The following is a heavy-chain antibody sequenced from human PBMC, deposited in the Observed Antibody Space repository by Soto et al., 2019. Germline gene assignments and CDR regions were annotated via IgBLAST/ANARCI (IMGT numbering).Heavy chain of an antibody. CDR1: GYTFTSYD. CDR3: ARERTGTASRDV. D-gene: IGHD1-1*01. CDR2: MNPNSGNT. Sequence: QVQLVQSGAEVKKPGASVKVSCKASGYTFTSYDINWVRQATGHGLEWMGWMNPNSGNTGYAQKFQGRVTMTRNTSISTASMELSSSRSEDTAMYYCARERTGTASRDVWGEGTTVTVSS. J-gene: IGHJ6*04. V-gene: IGHV1-8*01.